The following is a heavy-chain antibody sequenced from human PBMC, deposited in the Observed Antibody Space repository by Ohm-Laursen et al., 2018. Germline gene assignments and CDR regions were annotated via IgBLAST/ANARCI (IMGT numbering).Heavy chain of an antibody. CDR3: TADSETLEDFDY. J-gene: IGHJ4*02. Sequence: GSLRLSCAAPGFTFSGSAMHWVRQASGKGLEWVGRIRSKANSYATAYAASVKGRFTISRDDSKNTAYLQMNSLKTEDTAVYYCTADSETLEDFDYWGQGTLVTVSS. CDR2: IRSKANSYAT. D-gene: IGHD1-26*01. V-gene: IGHV3-73*01. CDR1: GFTFSGSA.